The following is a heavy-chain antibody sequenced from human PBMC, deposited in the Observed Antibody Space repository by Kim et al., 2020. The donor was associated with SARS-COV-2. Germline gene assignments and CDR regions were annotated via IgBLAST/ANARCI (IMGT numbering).Heavy chain of an antibody. J-gene: IGHJ4*02. CDR3: AKVRRDVVLMVYAKDFDY. CDR2: INGSGGST. Sequence: GGSLRLSCAASGFTFSSYAMSWVRQAPGKGLEWVSAINGSGGSTYYVDSVTGRFTISRDNSKNTMYLQMNSLRAEDTAVYYCAKVRRDVVLMVYAKDFDYWGQGTLVTPSS. D-gene: IGHD2-8*01. V-gene: IGHV3-23*01. CDR1: GFTFSSYA.